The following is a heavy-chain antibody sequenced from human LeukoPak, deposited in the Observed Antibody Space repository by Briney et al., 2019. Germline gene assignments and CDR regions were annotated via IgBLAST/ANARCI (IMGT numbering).Heavy chain of an antibody. J-gene: IGHJ5*02. CDR1: GNTFTSYY. Sequence: EASVKVSCKASGNTFTSYYMHWVRQAPGQGLEWMGIINPSGGSTSYAQKFQGRVTMTRDMSTSTVYMELSSLRSEDTAVYYCARDASPIRYCSSTSCAMGVFDPWGQGTLVTVSS. CDR3: ARDASPIRYCSSTSCAMGVFDP. CDR2: INPSGGST. V-gene: IGHV1-46*01. D-gene: IGHD2-2*01.